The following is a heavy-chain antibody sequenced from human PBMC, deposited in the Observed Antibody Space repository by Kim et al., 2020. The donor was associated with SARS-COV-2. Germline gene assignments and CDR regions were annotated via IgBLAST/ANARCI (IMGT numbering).Heavy chain of an antibody. CDR2: IKQDGSEK. Sequence: GGSLRLSCAASGFTFSSYWMSWVRQAPGKGLEWVANIKQDGSEKYYVDSVKGRFTISRDNAKNSLYLQMNSLRAEDTAVYYCARDQPGYYKASDYWGQGTLVTVSS. CDR1: GFTFSSYW. V-gene: IGHV3-7*03. CDR3: ARDQPGYYKASDY. J-gene: IGHJ4*02. D-gene: IGHD3-9*01.